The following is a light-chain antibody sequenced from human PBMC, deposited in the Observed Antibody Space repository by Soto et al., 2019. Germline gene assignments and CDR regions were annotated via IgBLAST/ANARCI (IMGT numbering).Light chain of an antibody. V-gene: IGLV2-23*02. Sequence: QSALTQPASVSGSPGQSITISCTGTSSDVGSYNLVSWYQQHPGKAPKLMICEVSKRPSGVSNRFSGSKSGNTASLTISGLQAEDEADYYCCSYAGSSTSYVFGNGTKLTVL. J-gene: IGLJ1*01. CDR1: SSDVGSYNL. CDR2: EVS. CDR3: CSYAGSSTSYV.